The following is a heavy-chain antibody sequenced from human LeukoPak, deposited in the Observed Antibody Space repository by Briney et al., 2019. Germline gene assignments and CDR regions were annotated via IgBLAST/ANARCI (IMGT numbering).Heavy chain of an antibody. D-gene: IGHD6-19*01. J-gene: IGHJ4*02. CDR3: ARHVEIAVAGPIDY. CDR2: IYYSGST. Sequence: KPSETLSLTCTVSGGSISSSRDYWGWIRQPPGKGLEWIGSIYYSGSTYYNPSLKSRVTISVDTSKNQFSLKLSSVTAADTAVHYCARHVEIAVAGPIDYWGQGTLVTVSS. CDR1: GGSISSSRDY. V-gene: IGHV4-39*01.